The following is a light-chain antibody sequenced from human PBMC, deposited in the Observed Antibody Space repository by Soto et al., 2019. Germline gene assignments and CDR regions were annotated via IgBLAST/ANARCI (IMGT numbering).Light chain of an antibody. CDR1: QSVSSSSTKRNY. J-gene: IGKJ2*01. V-gene: IGKV4-1*01. CDR3: QRYYNTPPT. Sequence: DIVMTQSPDSLAVSLGERATVNCKSSQSVSSSSTKRNYLAWYQQKTGQPPQLLISWASTRESGVPDRFSGSGSGSDFTLSISSLQGEDVAGYYGQRYYNTPPTFGQGTRLEIK. CDR2: WAS.